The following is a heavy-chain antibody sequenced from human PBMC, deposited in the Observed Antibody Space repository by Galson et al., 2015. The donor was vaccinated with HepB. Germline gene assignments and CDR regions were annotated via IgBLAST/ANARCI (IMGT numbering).Heavy chain of an antibody. CDR1: GFPLSNARMG. Sequence: PALVKPTPTLTLTCTVSGFPLSNARMGVSWIRQPPGKALEWLAHIFSNDEKSYSTSLKSRLTISKDTSKSQVVLTVTNMDPVDTATYYCARTTPESYSSSWYSPGAPNWYFDLWGRGTLVTVSS. V-gene: IGHV2-26*01. D-gene: IGHD6-13*01. CDR2: IFSNDEK. J-gene: IGHJ2*01. CDR3: ARTTPESYSSSWYSPGAPNWYFDL.